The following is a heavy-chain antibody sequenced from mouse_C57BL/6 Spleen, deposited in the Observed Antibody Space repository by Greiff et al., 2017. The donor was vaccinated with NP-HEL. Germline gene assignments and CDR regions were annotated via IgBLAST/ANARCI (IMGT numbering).Heavy chain of an antibody. CDR2: IWSDGST. V-gene: IGHV2-6-1*01. Sequence: VQLVESGPGLVAPSQSLSITCTVSGFSLTSYGVHWVRQPPGKGLEWLGVIWSDGSTNYNSALKSRRSISKDNSKSQVFFKMNSLQTDDTAMYYCARHREGDPYYFDYWGQGTTLTVSS. CDR1: GFSLTSYG. J-gene: IGHJ2*01. CDR3: ARHREGDPYYFDY. D-gene: IGHD3-3*01.